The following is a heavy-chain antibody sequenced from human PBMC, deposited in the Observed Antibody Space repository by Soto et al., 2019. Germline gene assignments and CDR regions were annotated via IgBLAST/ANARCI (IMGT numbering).Heavy chain of an antibody. CDR3: ARHAQTLRFFGPGGPPNWFDP. J-gene: IGHJ5*02. D-gene: IGHD3-3*01. CDR1: GGSISSSSYY. V-gene: IGHV4-39*01. Sequence: ASETLSLTCTVSGGSISSSSYYWGWIRQPPGKGLEWIGSIYYSGSTYYNPSLKSRVTISVDTSKNQFSLKLSSVTAADTAVYYCARHAQTLRFFGPGGPPNWFDPWGQGTLVTVSS. CDR2: IYYSGST.